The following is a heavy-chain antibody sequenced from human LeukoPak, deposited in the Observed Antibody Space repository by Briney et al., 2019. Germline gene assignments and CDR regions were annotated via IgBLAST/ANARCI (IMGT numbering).Heavy chain of an antibody. J-gene: IGHJ4*02. D-gene: IGHD5-18*01. CDR3: AKGPPFIQLNYYFDY. CDR2: TSGSGGST. CDR1: GFTFSSYA. V-gene: IGHV3-23*01. Sequence: GGSLRLSCAASGFTFSSYAMSWVRQAPGKGLEWVSATSGSGGSTYYADSVKGRFTISRDNSKNTLYLQMNSLRAEDTAVYYCAKGPPFIQLNYYFDYWGQGTLVTVSS.